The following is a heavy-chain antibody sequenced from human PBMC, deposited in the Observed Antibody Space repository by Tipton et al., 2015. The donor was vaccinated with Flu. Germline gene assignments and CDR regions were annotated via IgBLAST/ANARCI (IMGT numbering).Heavy chain of an antibody. D-gene: IGHD1-26*01. J-gene: IGHJ4*02. CDR2: IYNSGST. CDR1: GGSISSHY. V-gene: IGHV4-59*11. Sequence: TLSLTCYVSGGSISSHYWSWIRQPPGKGLEWIGYIYNSGSTNYNPSLKSRVTISVDTSKNQFSLKLGSVTAADTAVYYCARAGSYYCLDYWGQGTLVTVSS. CDR3: ARAGSYYCLDY.